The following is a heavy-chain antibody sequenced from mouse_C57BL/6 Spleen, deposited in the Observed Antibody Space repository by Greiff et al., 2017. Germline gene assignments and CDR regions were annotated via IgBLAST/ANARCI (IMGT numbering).Heavy chain of an antibody. CDR2: IRNKANGYTT. Sequence: EVQLVESGGGLVQPGGSLSLSCAASGFTFTDYYMSWVRQPPGKALEWLGFIRNKANGYTTEYSASLKGRFTTSRDNSQSILYLQMNALRDEDSATYCCARYKDGNYDDWGQGTTLTVSS. V-gene: IGHV7-3*01. D-gene: IGHD2-1*01. CDR1: GFTFTDYY. J-gene: IGHJ2*01. CDR3: ARYKDGNYDD.